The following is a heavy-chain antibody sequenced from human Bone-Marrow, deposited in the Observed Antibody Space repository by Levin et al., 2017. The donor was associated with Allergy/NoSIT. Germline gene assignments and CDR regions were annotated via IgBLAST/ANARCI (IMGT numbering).Heavy chain of an antibody. Sequence: GESLKISCKGSGYIFSSYWIAWVRQMPGKGLEWMAIIHPGDSDTRYSPSFQGQVTLSADKSIDTAYLQWSTLRASDTAMFYCARLAYDYGRMAVVRAFDIWGQGTMVIVSS. D-gene: IGHD4/OR15-4a*01. J-gene: IGHJ3*02. V-gene: IGHV5-51*01. CDR2: IHPGDSDT. CDR3: ARLAYDYGRMAVVRAFDI. CDR1: GYIFSSYW.